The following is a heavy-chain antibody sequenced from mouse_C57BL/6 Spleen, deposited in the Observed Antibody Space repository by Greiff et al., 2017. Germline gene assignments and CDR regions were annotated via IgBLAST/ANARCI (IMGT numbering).Heavy chain of an antibody. J-gene: IGHJ2*01. CDR2: IRNKANGYKT. D-gene: IGHD2-5*01. V-gene: IGHV7-3*01. Sequence: EVKLEESGGGLVQPGGSLSLSCAASGFTFTDYYMSWVRQPPGKALEWLGFIRNKANGYKTEYSASVKGRFTIARDNSQSSLYLQMNALRAEDSATYYCARSYYSNYPYYFDYWGQGTTLTVSS. CDR1: GFTFTDYY. CDR3: ARSYYSNYPYYFDY.